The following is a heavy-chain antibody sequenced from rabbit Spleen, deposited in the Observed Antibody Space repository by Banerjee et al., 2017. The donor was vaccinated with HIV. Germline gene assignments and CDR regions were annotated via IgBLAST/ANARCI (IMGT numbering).Heavy chain of an antibody. CDR1: GIDFTKYY. J-gene: IGHJ6*01. V-gene: IGHV1S40*01. CDR2: IDTGSSGFT. D-gene: IGHD7-1*01. CDR3: ARDTGTSFSSYGMDL. Sequence: QSLEESGGGLVQPEGSLTLSCKASGIDFTKYYITWVRQAPGKGLEWIACIDTGSSGFTYYASWAKGRFTISKTSSTTVTLQMTSLTAADTATYFCARDTGTSFSSYGMDLWGPGTLVTVS.